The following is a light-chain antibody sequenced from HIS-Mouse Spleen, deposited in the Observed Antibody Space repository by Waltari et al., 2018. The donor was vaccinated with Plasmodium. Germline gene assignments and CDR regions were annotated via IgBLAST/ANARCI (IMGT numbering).Light chain of an antibody. CDR3: YSTDSSGNHRV. J-gene: IGLJ3*02. CDR1: AFPKQY. V-gene: IGLV3-10*01. CDR2: EDS. Sequence: SYELTQPPSVSVSPGHTARITCSGDAFPKQYAYWYQQKSGQAPVLGIYEDSKRPSGIPERFSGSSSGTMATLTISGAQVEDEADYYCYSTDSSGNHRVFGGGTKLTVL.